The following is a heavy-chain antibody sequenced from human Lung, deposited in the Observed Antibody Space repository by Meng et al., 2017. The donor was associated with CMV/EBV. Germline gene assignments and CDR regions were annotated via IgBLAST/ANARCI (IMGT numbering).Heavy chain of an antibody. J-gene: IGHJ6*02. CDR3: ARVGIVVVPAAIGRYNYYGRDV. CDR2: INPSGGST. D-gene: IGHD2-2*02. V-gene: IGHV1-46*01. CDR1: GYTFTSYY. Sequence: SAXVSXXASGYTFTSYYMHGVRQGPGQGLEWMGIINPSGGSTSYAQKFQGRVTMTRDTSTSTVYMELSSLRSEDTDVYYCARVGIVVVPAAIGRYNYYGRDVWGQGTXVTVSS.